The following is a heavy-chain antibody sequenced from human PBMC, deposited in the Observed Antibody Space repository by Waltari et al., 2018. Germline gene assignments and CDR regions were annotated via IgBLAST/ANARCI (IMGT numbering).Heavy chain of an antibody. V-gene: IGHV4-61*02. J-gene: IGHJ3*02. CDR3: ARDPPQLADAFDI. CDR1: GGSISSGSYY. CDR2: IYTSGST. Sequence: QVQLQESGPGLVKPSETLSLTCSVSGGSISSGSYYWTWIRQPAGKGLGWIGRIYTSGSTNYNPSLRGRLTISVDTSNNQFSLKLSSVTAADTAVYYCARDPPQLADAFDIWGQGTMVTVSS. D-gene: IGHD3-10*01.